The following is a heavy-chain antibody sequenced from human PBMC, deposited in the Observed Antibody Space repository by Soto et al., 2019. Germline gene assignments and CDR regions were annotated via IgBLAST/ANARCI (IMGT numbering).Heavy chain of an antibody. CDR1: GFTFSSYG. Sequence: QVQLVESGGGVVQPGRSLRLSCAASGFTFSSYGMHWVRQAPGKGLEWVAVISYDGSNKYYADSVKGRFTISRDNSKNTLYLQMNSLRAEDTAVYYCAKACLYSGYDYQLDYWGQGTLVTVSS. D-gene: IGHD5-12*01. J-gene: IGHJ4*02. CDR3: AKACLYSGYDYQLDY. V-gene: IGHV3-30*18. CDR2: ISYDGSNK.